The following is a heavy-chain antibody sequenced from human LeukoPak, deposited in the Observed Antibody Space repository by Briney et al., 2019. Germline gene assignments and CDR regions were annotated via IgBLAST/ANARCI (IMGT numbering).Heavy chain of an antibody. CDR3: ARWWLVHQAFDY. J-gene: IGHJ4*02. Sequence: SETLSLTCAVYGGSFSGYYWSWIRQPPGKGLEWIGEINHSGSTNYNPSLKSRVTISVDTSKNQFSLKLSSVTPADTAVYYCARWWLVHQAFDYWGQGTLVTVSS. CDR2: INHSGST. V-gene: IGHV4-34*01. CDR1: GGSFSGYY. D-gene: IGHD6-19*01.